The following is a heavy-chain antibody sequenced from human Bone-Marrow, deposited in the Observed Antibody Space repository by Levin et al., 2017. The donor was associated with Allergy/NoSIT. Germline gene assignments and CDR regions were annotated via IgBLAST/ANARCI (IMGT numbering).Heavy chain of an antibody. Sequence: LSLTCAASGFTFSSYSMNWVRQAPGKGLEWVSSISSSSSYIYYADSVKGRFTISRDNAKNSLYLQMNSLRAEDTAVYYCARGRGNYCSGGSCYSGDAFDIWGQGTMVTVSS. CDR2: ISSSSSYI. CDR1: GFTFSSYS. CDR3: ARGRGNYCSGGSCYSGDAFDI. D-gene: IGHD2-15*01. V-gene: IGHV3-21*01. J-gene: IGHJ3*02.